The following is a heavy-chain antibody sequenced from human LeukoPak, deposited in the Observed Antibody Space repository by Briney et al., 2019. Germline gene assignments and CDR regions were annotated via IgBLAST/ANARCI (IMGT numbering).Heavy chain of an antibody. CDR2: IKQDGSEK. V-gene: IGHV3-7*03. CDR1: GFTFSSYW. CDR3: TRHYGPHCSSTSCYDGDAFDI. Sequence: GGSLRLSCAASGFTFSSYWMSWVRQAPGKGLEWVANIKQDGSEKYYVDSVKGRFTISRDNAKNSLYLQMNSLKTEDTAVYYCTRHYGPHCSSTSCYDGDAFDIWGQGTMVTVSS. J-gene: IGHJ3*02. D-gene: IGHD2-2*01.